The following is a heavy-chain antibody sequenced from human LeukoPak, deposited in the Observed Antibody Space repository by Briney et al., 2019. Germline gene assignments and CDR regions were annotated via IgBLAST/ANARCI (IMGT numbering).Heavy chain of an antibody. D-gene: IGHD4-23*01. CDR2: MNPNSGNT. CDR3: ARAPYGGKVVGYYYMDV. V-gene: IGHV1-8*03. Sequence: ASVKVSCKASGYTFTSYDINWVRQATGQGLEWMGWMNPNSGNTGYAQKFQGRVTITRNTSISTAYRELSSLRSEDTAVYYCARAPYGGKVVGYYYMDVWGKGTTVTVSS. J-gene: IGHJ6*03. CDR1: GYTFTSYD.